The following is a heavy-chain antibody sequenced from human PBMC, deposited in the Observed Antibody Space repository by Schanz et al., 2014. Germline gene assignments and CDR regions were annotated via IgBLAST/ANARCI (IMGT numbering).Heavy chain of an antibody. Sequence: QVQLVQSGAEVKKPGASVKVSCKASGHPFTAYYMHWVRQAPGQGLGWMGRINPNSGGSNYAENFQGRVTTTREASTNTVYMELSRLTSDDMAVYYCAREDVVVVGVDFSYYYGMDVWGQGTTVVVSS. CDR3: AREDVVVVGVDFSYYYGMDV. D-gene: IGHD2-21*02. CDR2: INPNSGGS. J-gene: IGHJ6*02. CDR1: GHPFTAYY. V-gene: IGHV1-2*06.